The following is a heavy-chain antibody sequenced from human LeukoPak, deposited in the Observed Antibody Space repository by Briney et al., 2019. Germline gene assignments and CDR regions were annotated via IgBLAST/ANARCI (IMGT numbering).Heavy chain of an antibody. Sequence: QPGGSLRLSCAASGFTFSSSAMSWVRQAPGKGLEWVSAISNNGGYTYYADSVQGRFTISRDNSKNTLYLQMIILRAEDTAVYYCAKDFYNLYYGMDVWGQGTTVTVSS. D-gene: IGHD5-24*01. CDR1: GFTFSSSA. J-gene: IGHJ6*02. V-gene: IGHV3-23*01. CDR2: ISNNGGYT. CDR3: AKDFYNLYYGMDV.